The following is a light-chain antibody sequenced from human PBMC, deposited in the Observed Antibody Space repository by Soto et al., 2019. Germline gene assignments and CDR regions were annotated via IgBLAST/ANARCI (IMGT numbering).Light chain of an antibody. CDR1: SSDVGGYNY. V-gene: IGLV2-14*01. Sequence: SLLTKPASVSGSPGQSITISCNRTSSDVGGYNYVSWYQQHPGKAPKLMIHDVSNRPSGVSNRFSGSKSGNTASLTISGLQAEDEADYYCSSYTSSSTLGYVFGTGTKVTVL. J-gene: IGLJ1*01. CDR2: DVS. CDR3: SSYTSSSTLGYV.